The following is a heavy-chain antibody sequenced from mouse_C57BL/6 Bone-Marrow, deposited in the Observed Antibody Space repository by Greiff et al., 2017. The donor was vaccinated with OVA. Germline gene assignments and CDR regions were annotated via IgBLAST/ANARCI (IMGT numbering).Heavy chain of an antibody. CDR2: IYPGSGST. V-gene: IGHV1-55*01. CDR3: ARGLLYDYEAWFAY. Sequence: VQLQQPGAELVKPGASVKMSCKASGYTFTSYWITWVKQRPGQGLEWIGDIYPGSGSTNYNEKFKSKATLTVDTSSSTAYMQLSSLTSEDSAVYYCARGLLYDYEAWFAYWGQGTLVTVSA. CDR1: GYTFTSYW. J-gene: IGHJ3*01. D-gene: IGHD2-4*01.